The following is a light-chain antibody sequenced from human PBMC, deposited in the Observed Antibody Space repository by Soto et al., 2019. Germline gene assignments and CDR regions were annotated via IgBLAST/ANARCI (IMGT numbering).Light chain of an antibody. J-gene: IGKJ1*01. CDR2: GAS. Sequence: EIVMTQSPATLSVSPGERATLSCRASQSVSSNLAWYQQKPGQAPRLLIYGASTRATGIPTRFSGSGSGTAVTITISSLQPADFAVYYCQHYNNWPPWTFGQGTKVEIK. V-gene: IGKV3-15*01. CDR3: QHYNNWPPWT. CDR1: QSVSSN.